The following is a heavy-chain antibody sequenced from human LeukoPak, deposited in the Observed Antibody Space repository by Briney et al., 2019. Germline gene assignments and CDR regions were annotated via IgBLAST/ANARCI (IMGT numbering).Heavy chain of an antibody. CDR2: ISSSGSTI. CDR3: ARNMDYSNSVGDYSTFFFDY. J-gene: IGHJ4*02. Sequence: SGGSLRLSCAASGFTFSSYEMNWVRQAPGKGLDWVSYISSSGSTIYYADSVKGRFTISRDNAKNSLSLQTNNLRAEDTAVYYCARNMDYSNSVGDYSTFFFDYWGRGTLVTVSS. D-gene: IGHD3-22*01. CDR1: GFTFSSYE. V-gene: IGHV3-48*03.